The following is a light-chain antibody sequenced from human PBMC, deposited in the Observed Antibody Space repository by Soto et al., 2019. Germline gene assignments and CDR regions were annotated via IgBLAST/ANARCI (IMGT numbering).Light chain of an antibody. Sequence: QSVLTPPPSASGTPGQRVTISCSGSSSNIGSNYVYWYQQLPGTAPKLLIYRNNQRPSGVPDRFSGSKSGTSASLAISGLRSEDEADYYCAAWDDSLSGLNWVFGGGTKLTVL. V-gene: IGLV1-47*01. CDR2: RNN. CDR1: SSNIGSNY. J-gene: IGLJ3*02. CDR3: AAWDDSLSGLNWV.